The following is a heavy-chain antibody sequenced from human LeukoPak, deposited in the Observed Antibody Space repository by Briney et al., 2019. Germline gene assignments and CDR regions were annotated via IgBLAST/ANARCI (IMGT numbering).Heavy chain of an antibody. D-gene: IGHD6-19*01. CDR1: GFTFTSYA. V-gene: IGHV3-23*01. Sequence: PGGSLRLSCAASGFTFTSYAMSWVRQAPGKGLEWVSTITGSGDGIYYTNSVKGRFTISRDNSKYTLHLQMNSLRAEDTALYYCARVGGSAWHFDCWGQGSLVTVSS. CDR3: ARVGGSAWHFDC. J-gene: IGHJ4*02. CDR2: ITGSGDGI.